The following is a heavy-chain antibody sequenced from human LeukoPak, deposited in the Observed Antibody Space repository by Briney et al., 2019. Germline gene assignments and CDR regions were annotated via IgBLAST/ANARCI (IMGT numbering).Heavy chain of an antibody. CDR2: ISGSGGST. CDR3: AKDVRFGEFLYYDSSGPWDY. J-gene: IGHJ4*02. D-gene: IGHD3-22*01. Sequence: AGGSLRLSCAASGFTFSTYGMSWVRQAPGKGLEWVSAISGSGGSTYYADSVKGRFTISRDNSKNTLYLQMNSLRAEDTAVYYCAKDVRFGEFLYYDSSGPWDYWGQGTLVTVSS. V-gene: IGHV3-23*01. CDR1: GFTFSTYG.